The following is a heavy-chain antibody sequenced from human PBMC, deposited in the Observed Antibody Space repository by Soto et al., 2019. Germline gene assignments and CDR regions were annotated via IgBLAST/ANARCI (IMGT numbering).Heavy chain of an antibody. CDR2: ISYDGSNK. Sequence: QVQLVESGGGVVQPGRSLRLSCAASGFTFSSYGMHWVRQAPGKGLEWVAVISYDGSNKYYVDSVKGRFTISRDNSKNTLYLQMNNRTAQDTAVYYCAKDEREYLEVPGYYCMDVWGQGTTVTVSS. CDR1: GFTFSSYG. J-gene: IGHJ6*02. CDR3: AKDEREYLEVPGYYCMDV. D-gene: IGHD3-3*01. V-gene: IGHV3-30*18.